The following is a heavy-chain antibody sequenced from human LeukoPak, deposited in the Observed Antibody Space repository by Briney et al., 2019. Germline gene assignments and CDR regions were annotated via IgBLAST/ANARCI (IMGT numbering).Heavy chain of an antibody. Sequence: SVKVSCKASGGTFSNYAITWVRQAPGQGLEWMGGIIPIFGTANYAQKFQGRVTITANESTSTVYMELSSLRSEDTAVYYCARGGGLEWLLSDWFDPWGQGTLVTVSS. D-gene: IGHD3-3*01. CDR2: IIPIFGTA. CDR3: ARGGGLEWLLSDWFDP. CDR1: GGTFSNYA. J-gene: IGHJ5*02. V-gene: IGHV1-69*13.